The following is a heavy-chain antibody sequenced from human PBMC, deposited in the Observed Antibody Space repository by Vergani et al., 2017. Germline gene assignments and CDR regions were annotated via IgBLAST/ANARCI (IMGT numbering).Heavy chain of an antibody. CDR1: GYIFKNYY. V-gene: IGHV1-46*02. Sequence: VQLVQSGAEVRKPGASVTVSCTASGYIFKNYYIHWLRQAPGQAFEWMGILNPTTGHTTSAQKFMGRVDMTRDPSTDTATRTVQMTLSSLRSEDTAVYYCARSIGYCAGATCRAYYFDHWGQGTRVTVSS. CDR2: LNPTTGHT. D-gene: IGHD2-21*01. CDR3: ARSIGYCAGATCRAYYFDH. J-gene: IGHJ5*02.